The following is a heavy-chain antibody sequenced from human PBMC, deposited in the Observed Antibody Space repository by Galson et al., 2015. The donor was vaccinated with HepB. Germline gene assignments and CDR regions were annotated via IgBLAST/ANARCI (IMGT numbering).Heavy chain of an antibody. CDR3: AKDPQKYYYDSSGYFDY. CDR1: GFTFSSYA. D-gene: IGHD3-22*01. Sequence: SLRLSCAASGFTFSSYAMSWVRQAPGKGLEWVSAISGSGGSTYYADSVKGRFTISRDNSKNTLYLQMNSLRAEDTAVYYCAKDPQKYYYDSSGYFDYWGQGTLVTVSS. V-gene: IGHV3-23*01. J-gene: IGHJ4*02. CDR2: ISGSGGST.